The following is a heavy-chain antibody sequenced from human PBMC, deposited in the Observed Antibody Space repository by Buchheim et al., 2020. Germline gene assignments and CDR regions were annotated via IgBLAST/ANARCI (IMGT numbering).Heavy chain of an antibody. CDR2: INPSGGST. CDR1: GGTFSSYA. V-gene: IGHV1-46*01. CDR3: ARSSVVVAATFWFDP. D-gene: IGHD2-15*01. J-gene: IGHJ5*02. Sequence: QVQLVQSGAEVKKPGSSVKVSCKASGGTFSSYAISWVRQAPGQGLEWMGIINPSGGSTSYAQKFQGRVTMTRDTSTSTVYMELSSLRSEDTAVYYCARSSVVVAATFWFDPWGQGTL.